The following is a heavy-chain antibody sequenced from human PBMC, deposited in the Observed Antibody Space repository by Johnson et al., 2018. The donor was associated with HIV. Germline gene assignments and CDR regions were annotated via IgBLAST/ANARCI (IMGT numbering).Heavy chain of an antibody. CDR3: AAGGRTEAVA. CDR1: GFTFSRFA. V-gene: IGHV3-30*03. CDR2: ISFAGTTN. Sequence: QVQLVESGGGVVQPGRSLRLSCVASGFTFSRFAMHWVRQAPGKGLEWVTLISFAGTTNYYVDSVKVRFTISRDNSKNTVYLQMNSLRAEDPAVYYLAAGGRTEAVAWGQGTMVTVSS. D-gene: IGHD3-16*01. J-gene: IGHJ3*01.